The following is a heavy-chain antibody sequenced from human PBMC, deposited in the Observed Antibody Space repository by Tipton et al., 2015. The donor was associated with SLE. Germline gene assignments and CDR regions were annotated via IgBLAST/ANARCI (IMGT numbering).Heavy chain of an antibody. J-gene: IGHJ4*02. D-gene: IGHD2-8*01. V-gene: IGHV4-31*03. Sequence: TLSLTCTVSGDSIISGGHYWSWIRQHTGKGLEWIGYISYSGSTSYSPSLKSRISISVDTSKNQFSLKLSSVTAADTAVYYCAREKILYPDFWGQGTLVTVSS. CDR2: ISYSGST. CDR3: AREKILYPDF. CDR1: GDSIISGGHY.